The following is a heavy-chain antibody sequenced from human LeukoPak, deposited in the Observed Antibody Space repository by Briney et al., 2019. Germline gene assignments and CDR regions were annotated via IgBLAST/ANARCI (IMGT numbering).Heavy chain of an antibody. D-gene: IGHD1/OR15-1a*01. Sequence: SETLSLTCTVSGGSISGYYWSWIRQPAEKGLEWIGRIYSSGYTNYNPYLKSRVTMSVDASKNQFSLKLSSVTAADTAVYYCARGEHDFDSWGQGTLVTVSS. V-gene: IGHV4-4*07. CDR2: IYSSGYT. J-gene: IGHJ4*02. CDR3: ARGEHDFDS. CDR1: GGSISGYY.